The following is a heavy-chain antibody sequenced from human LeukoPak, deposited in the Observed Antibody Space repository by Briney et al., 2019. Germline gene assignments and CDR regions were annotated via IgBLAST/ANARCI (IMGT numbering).Heavy chain of an antibody. CDR3: ARGHIGYCSGGSCYSYFDY. D-gene: IGHD2-15*01. J-gene: IGHJ4*02. CDR2: INSDGNSA. Sequence: GGSLRLSCAASGFTFSSYWMHWVRQAPGEGLVWVSRINSDGNSASYADSVKGRFTISRDNAKNTLYLQMNSLRAEDTAVYYCARGHIGYCSGGSCYSYFDYWGQGTLVAVSS. CDR1: GFTFSSYW. V-gene: IGHV3-74*01.